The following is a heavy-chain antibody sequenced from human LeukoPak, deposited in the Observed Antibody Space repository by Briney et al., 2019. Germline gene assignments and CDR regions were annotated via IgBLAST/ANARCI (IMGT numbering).Heavy chain of an antibody. CDR1: GYTLTELS. D-gene: IGHD1-26*01. Sequence: ASVKVSCKVSGYTLTELSMHWVRQAPGKGLEWMGGFDPEDGETIYEQKFQGRVTMTEDTSTDTAYMELSSLRSEDTAVYYCATDVYSGSYYGAFDIWGQGTMVTVSS. J-gene: IGHJ3*02. CDR2: FDPEDGET. V-gene: IGHV1-24*01. CDR3: ATDVYSGSYYGAFDI.